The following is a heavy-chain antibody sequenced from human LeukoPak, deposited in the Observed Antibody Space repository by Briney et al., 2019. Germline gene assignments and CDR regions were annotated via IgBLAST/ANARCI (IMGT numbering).Heavy chain of an antibody. Sequence: PGGSLRLSCAASGFTFSSYWMHWVRQAPGKGLGWVSRINTDGTPTDYADSVKGRFTISRDNAKNTLYLRLNSLRAEDSAVYYRAREEYDNWGQGTLVTVSS. V-gene: IGHV3-74*01. CDR1: GFTFSSYW. J-gene: IGHJ4*02. CDR3: AREEYDN. CDR2: INTDGTPT. D-gene: IGHD2/OR15-2a*01.